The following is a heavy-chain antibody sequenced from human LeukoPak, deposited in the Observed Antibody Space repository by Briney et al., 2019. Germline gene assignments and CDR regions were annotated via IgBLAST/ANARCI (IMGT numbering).Heavy chain of an antibody. V-gene: IGHV1-46*01. CDR3: ARESTGMDV. CDR2: INPSGGST. Sequence: ASVTLSCKAPGYTFTSYYMHWVRQAPGQGLEWMGIINPSGGSTSYAQKFQGRVTMTRDTSTSTVYMELSSLRSEDTAVHYCARESTGMDVWGQGTTVTVSS. J-gene: IGHJ6*02. CDR1: GYTFTSYY.